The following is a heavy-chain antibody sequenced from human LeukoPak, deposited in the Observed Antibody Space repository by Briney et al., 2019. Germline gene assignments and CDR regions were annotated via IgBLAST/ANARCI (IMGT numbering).Heavy chain of an antibody. D-gene: IGHD2-15*01. CDR3: ARVRVAVGVDY. CDR2: INHSGHT. Sequence: SETLSLTCAVYGGSFSDYYWSWIRQPPGKGMEWIGEINHSGHTNYNPSLKSRVTISVDTSKNQFSLRIISVTAADTAVYYCARVRVAVGVDYWGQGNLVTVSS. CDR1: GGSFSDYY. V-gene: IGHV4-34*01. J-gene: IGHJ4*02.